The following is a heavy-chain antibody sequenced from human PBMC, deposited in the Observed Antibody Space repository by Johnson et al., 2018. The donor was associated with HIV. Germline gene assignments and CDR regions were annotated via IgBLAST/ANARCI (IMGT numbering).Heavy chain of an antibody. CDR2: ITYDGRNK. V-gene: IGHV3-30*04. D-gene: IGHD6-19*01. J-gene: IGHJ3*02. Sequence: QVQLVESGGGLVQPGKSLRLSCEASGLTFRSYAMHWVRQAPGKGLEWVAVITYDGRNKYYTDSVKGRFIISRDNSKNMTNLQMNGLSDEDTADYYCVRDQGSGWPTNAFDIWGRGTRVTVSS. CDR1: GLTFRSYA. CDR3: VRDQGSGWPTNAFDI.